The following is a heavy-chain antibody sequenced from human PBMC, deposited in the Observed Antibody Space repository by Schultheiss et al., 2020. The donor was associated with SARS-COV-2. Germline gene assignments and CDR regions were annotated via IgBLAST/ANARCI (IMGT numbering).Heavy chain of an antibody. CDR3: ARDLYWCSSTSCYHPMGVYYYYGMDV. CDR1: GFNFSSYW. V-gene: IGHV3-74*01. D-gene: IGHD2-2*01. J-gene: IGHJ6*02. Sequence: GGSLRLSCAASGFNFSSYWMHWVRQAPGKGLVWVSRINSDGSSTSYADSVKGRFTISRDNAKNTLYLQMNSLRAEDTAVYYCARDLYWCSSTSCYHPMGVYYYYGMDVWGQGTTVTVSS. CDR2: INSDGSST.